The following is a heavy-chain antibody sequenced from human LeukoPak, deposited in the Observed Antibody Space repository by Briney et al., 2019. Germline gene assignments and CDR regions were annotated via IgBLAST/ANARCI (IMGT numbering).Heavy chain of an antibody. V-gene: IGHV4-31*03. CDR1: GGSISSGGYY. J-gene: IGHJ4*02. CDR3: AARFTIFGVVIPY. Sequence: SQTLSLTCTVSGGSISSGGYYWNWIRQLPGKGLEWIGYIYYSGSTYYNPSLKSRVTISVDTSKNQFSLKLSSVTAADTAVYYCAARFTIFGVVIPYWGQGTLVTVSS. D-gene: IGHD3-3*01. CDR2: IYYSGST.